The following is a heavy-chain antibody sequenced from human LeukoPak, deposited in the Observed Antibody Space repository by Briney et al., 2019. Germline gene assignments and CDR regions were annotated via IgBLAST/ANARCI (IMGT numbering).Heavy chain of an antibody. Sequence: PGRSVRLSCAASGFTFDDYAMHWVRQAPGKGLEWVSGISWNSGSIGYADSVKGRFTISRDNAKNSLYLQMNSLRAEDTALYYCARDSSGYDFYYWGQGTLVTVSS. CDR1: GFTFDDYA. D-gene: IGHD5-12*01. CDR3: ARDSSGYDFYY. J-gene: IGHJ4*02. CDR2: ISWNSGSI. V-gene: IGHV3-9*01.